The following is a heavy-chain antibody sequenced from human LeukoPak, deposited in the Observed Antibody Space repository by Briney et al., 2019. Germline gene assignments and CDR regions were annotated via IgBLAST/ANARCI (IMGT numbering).Heavy chain of an antibody. CDR1: GFTFDDYA. CDR3: AKDYYGSGSFNY. Sequence: PGRSLRLSCAASGFTFDDYAMHWVRQAPGKGLEWVSGISWNSGSLGYADSVKGRFTISRDNAKNSLYLQMNSLRAEDTALYYCAKDYYGSGSFNYWGQGTLVTVSS. J-gene: IGHJ4*02. CDR2: ISWNSGSL. D-gene: IGHD3-10*01. V-gene: IGHV3-9*01.